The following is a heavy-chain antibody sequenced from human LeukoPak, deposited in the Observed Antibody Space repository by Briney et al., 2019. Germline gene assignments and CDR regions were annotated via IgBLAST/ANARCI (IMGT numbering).Heavy chain of an antibody. Sequence: ASVKVSCKASGYTFTGYYMHWVRQAPGQGLEWMGWINPNSGGTNYAQKFQGRVTMTRDTSISTAYMELSRLRSDDTAVYYCAREEITIFGVVISGAWYYMDVWGKGTTVTVSS. D-gene: IGHD3-3*01. V-gene: IGHV1-2*02. CDR3: AREEITIFGVVISGAWYYMDV. CDR2: INPNSGGT. CDR1: GYTFTGYY. J-gene: IGHJ6*03.